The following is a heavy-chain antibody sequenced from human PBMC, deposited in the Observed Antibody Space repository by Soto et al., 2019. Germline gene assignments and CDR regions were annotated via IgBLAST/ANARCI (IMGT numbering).Heavy chain of an antibody. V-gene: IGHV3-23*01. D-gene: IGHD2-15*01. Sequence: GGALRVSCAASGFTFSSYAMSWVRQAPGKGLEWVSAISGSGGSTYYADSVKGRFTISRDNSKNTLYLQMNSLRAEDTAVYYYAKLWDIVVVVAALGYWGQGTLVTVSS. CDR1: GFTFSSYA. CDR2: ISGSGGST. CDR3: AKLWDIVVVVAALGY. J-gene: IGHJ4*02.